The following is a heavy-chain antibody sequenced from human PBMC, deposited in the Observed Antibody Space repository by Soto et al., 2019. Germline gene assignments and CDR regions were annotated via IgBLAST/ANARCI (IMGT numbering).Heavy chain of an antibody. CDR1: GFTFSSYA. V-gene: IGHV3-23*01. CDR3: AKERGRGYCSSTSCYELAY. J-gene: IGHJ4*02. CDR2: ISGSGGST. Sequence: EVQLLESGGGLVQPGGSLRLSCAASGFTFSSYAMSWVRQAPGKGLEWVSAISGSGGSTYYADSVKGRFTISRDNSKNTLYLQMNSLRAEDTAVYYCAKERGRGYCSSTSCYELAYWGQGTLVTVSS. D-gene: IGHD2-2*01.